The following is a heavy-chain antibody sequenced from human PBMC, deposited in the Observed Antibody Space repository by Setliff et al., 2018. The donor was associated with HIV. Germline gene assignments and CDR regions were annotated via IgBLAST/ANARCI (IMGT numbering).Heavy chain of an antibody. CDR2: ISYSGST. V-gene: IGHV4-31*03. CDR1: GDSISRGGYY. CDR3: ATGRLYYYMDG. J-gene: IGHJ6*03. Sequence: SETLSLTCTVSGDSISRGGYYWQWIRQHPGGGLDWIGYISYSGSTFYNPSLKSRVTMSLDTSYNQFSLNLNSVTAADTAVFYCATGRLYYYMDGWGKGTTVTVSS.